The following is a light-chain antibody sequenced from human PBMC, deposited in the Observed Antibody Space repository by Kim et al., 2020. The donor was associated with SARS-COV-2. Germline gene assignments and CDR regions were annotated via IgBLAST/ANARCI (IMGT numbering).Light chain of an antibody. V-gene: IGLV2-14*03. CDR2: VVT. J-gene: IGLJ1*01. CDR3: SSFTTSSTYV. CDR1: SSDIGAYNF. Sequence: QSALTQPASVSGSPGQSITISCTGTSSDIGAYNFVSWYQQHPGKAPKLMIYVVTERPSGVSNRFSASKSGNTASLTISGLQTADEADYYCSSFTTSSTYVFGTGDKVTDL.